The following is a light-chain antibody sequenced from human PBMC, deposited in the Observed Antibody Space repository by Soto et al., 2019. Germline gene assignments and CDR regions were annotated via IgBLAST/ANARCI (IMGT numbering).Light chain of an antibody. Sequence: DIQLTQSPSTLSASVGDRVTITCRASESIDIWLAWYQQRPGKAPKLLIYQASSLESGVPSRFSGSGSGTEFTLAISSLQPDDGASYYCQRHKRYPRTFGQGTKVEI. CDR1: ESIDIW. V-gene: IGKV1-5*03. CDR3: QRHKRYPRT. J-gene: IGKJ1*01. CDR2: QAS.